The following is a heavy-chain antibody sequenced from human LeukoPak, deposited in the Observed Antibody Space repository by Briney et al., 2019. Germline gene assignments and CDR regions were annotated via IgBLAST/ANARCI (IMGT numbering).Heavy chain of an antibody. Sequence: GGSLRLSCAASGFTFSSYWMSWVRQAPGKGLEWVANIKQDGSEKYYVDSVKGRFTISRDNAKNSLYLQMNSLRVEDTAAYYCARDMDSSGWFAWDYWGQGTLVTVSS. V-gene: IGHV3-7*01. CDR2: IKQDGSEK. J-gene: IGHJ4*02. D-gene: IGHD6-19*01. CDR1: GFTFSSYW. CDR3: ARDMDSSGWFAWDY.